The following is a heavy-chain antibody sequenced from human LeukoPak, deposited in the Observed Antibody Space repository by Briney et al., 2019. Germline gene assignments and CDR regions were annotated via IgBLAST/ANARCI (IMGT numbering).Heavy chain of an antibody. CDR1: GFTFDDYV. CDR3: AKVFNSGSYYEGGYYFDY. CDR2: ISWNSGSI. V-gene: IGHV3-9*01. D-gene: IGHD1-26*01. J-gene: IGHJ4*02. Sequence: GRSLRLSCAASGFTFDDYVMHWVRQAPGKGLEWVSGISWNSGSIGYADSVKGRFTISRDNAKNSLYLQMNSLRAEDTALYYCAKVFNSGSYYEGGYYFDYWGQGTLVTVSS.